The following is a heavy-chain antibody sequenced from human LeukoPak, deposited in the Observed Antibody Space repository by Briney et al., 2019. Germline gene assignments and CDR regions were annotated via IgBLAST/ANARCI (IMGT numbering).Heavy chain of an antibody. Sequence: SETLSLTCTVSGGSISSYYWSWIRQPAGKGLEWIGRIYTSGSTNYNPSLKSRVTMSVDTSKNQFSLKLSSMTAADTAVYYCARELDSSGWYDYWGQGTLVTVSS. D-gene: IGHD6-19*01. J-gene: IGHJ4*02. CDR3: ARELDSSGWYDY. CDR1: GGSISSYY. CDR2: IYTSGST. V-gene: IGHV4-4*07.